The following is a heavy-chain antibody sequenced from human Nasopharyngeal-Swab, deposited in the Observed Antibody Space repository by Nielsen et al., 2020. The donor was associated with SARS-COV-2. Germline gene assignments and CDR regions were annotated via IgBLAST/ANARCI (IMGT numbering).Heavy chain of an antibody. J-gene: IGHJ6*02. CDR2: ISSSSSYT. CDR3: ARDTATADYYYYGMDV. Sequence: WIRQPPGKGLEWVSYISSSSSYTNYADSVKGRFTISRDNAKNSLYLQMNSLRAEDTAVYYCARDTATADYYYYGMDVWGQGTTVTVSS. D-gene: IGHD5-18*01. V-gene: IGHV3-11*06.